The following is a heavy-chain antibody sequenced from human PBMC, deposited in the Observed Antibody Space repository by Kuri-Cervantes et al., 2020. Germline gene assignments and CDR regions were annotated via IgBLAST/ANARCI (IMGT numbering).Heavy chain of an antibody. D-gene: IGHD2-2*01. CDR2: INPNSGGT. CDR1: GYTFTGYY. CDR3: AREGVVVPAAMPPYYYYYYYMDV. Sequence: ASVKVSCKASGYTFTGYYMHWVRQAPGQGLEWMGWINPNSGGTNYAQKFQGWVTMTRDTSISTAYMELSRLRSDDTAVYYCAREGVVVPAAMPPYYYYYYYMDVWGKGTTVTVSS. V-gene: IGHV1-2*04. J-gene: IGHJ6*03.